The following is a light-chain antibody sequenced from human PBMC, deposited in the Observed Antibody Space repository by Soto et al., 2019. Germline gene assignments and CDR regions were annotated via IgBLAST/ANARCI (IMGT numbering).Light chain of an antibody. CDR3: QQYNNWPPMA. V-gene: IGKV3-15*01. J-gene: IGKJ1*01. CDR1: QSVSSN. Sequence: EIVMTQSPATLSVSPGARATLSCRASQSVSSNLAWYQQKPGQAPRLLIYDASTRATGIPARFSGSGSGTEFTLTISSPQSEDVAVYYCQQYNNWPPMAFGQGTKVEVK. CDR2: DAS.